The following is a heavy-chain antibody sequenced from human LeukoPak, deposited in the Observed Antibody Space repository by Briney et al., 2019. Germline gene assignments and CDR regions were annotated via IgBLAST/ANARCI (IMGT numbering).Heavy chain of an antibody. CDR1: GYTFTGYY. J-gene: IGHJ3*02. CDR3: ARDQRIVGATPRAFDI. Sequence: ASVKVSCKASGYTFTGYYMHWVRQAPEQGLEWMGRINPNSGGTNYAQKFQGRVTMTRDTSISTAYMELSGLRSDDTAVYYCARDQRIVGATPRAFDIWGQGTMVTVSS. V-gene: IGHV1-2*06. CDR2: INPNSGGT. D-gene: IGHD1-26*01.